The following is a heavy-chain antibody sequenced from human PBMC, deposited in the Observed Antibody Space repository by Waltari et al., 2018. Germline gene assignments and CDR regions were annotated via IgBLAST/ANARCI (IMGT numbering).Heavy chain of an antibody. CDR2: IYYSGST. D-gene: IGHD3-9*01. J-gene: IGHJ5*02. CDR1: GGSISSYY. CDR3: ARETGWIDL. V-gene: IGHV4-59*01. Sequence: QVQLQESGPGLVKPSETLSLTCTVSGGSISSYYWSWIRQPPGKGLEWIGYIYYSGSTNYKPSLKIHVTISVDTSKNQFSLELSSVTAAATAVYYCARETGWIDLWGQGTLVTVSS.